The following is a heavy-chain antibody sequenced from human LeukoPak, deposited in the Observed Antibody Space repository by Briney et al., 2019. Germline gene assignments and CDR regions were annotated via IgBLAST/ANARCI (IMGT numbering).Heavy chain of an antibody. V-gene: IGHV3-23*01. CDR1: GFTFSTYP. CDR2: IYGSGGAS. CDR3: AKDLRKDGIWDIDY. J-gene: IGHJ4*02. D-gene: IGHD1-20*01. Sequence: PGGSLRLSCAASGFTFSTYPMNWVRQAPGKGLEWVSGIYGSGGASFYADSVKGRFTISRDNSQNTVFLQMDSLRDEDTALYYCAKDLRKDGIWDIDYWGQGTLVTVSS.